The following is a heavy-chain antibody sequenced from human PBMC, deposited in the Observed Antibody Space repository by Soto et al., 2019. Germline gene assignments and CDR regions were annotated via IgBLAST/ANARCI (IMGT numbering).Heavy chain of an antibody. J-gene: IGHJ5*02. CDR1: GYTFTSYG. V-gene: IGHV1-18*01. CDR2: ISAYNGNT. D-gene: IGHD1-26*01. CDR3: ARDLRGSHHSSSDNWFDP. Sequence: ASVKVSCKASGYTFTSYGISWVRQAPGQGLEWMGWISAYNGNTNYAQKLQGRVTMTTDTSTSTAYMELRSLRSDDTAVYYCARDLRGSHHSSSDNWFDPWGQGTRVTVS.